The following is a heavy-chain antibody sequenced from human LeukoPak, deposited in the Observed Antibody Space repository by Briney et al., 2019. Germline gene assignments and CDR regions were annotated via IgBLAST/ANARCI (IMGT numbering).Heavy chain of an antibody. Sequence: GGSLRLSCAASGFTFSSYSMNWVRQAPGKGLEWVSYISSSSSTIYYADSVKGRFTISRDNAKNSLYLQMNSPRAEDTAVYYCARTYDFWSGSQYYFDSWGQGTLVTVSS. V-gene: IGHV3-48*01. CDR3: ARTYDFWSGSQYYFDS. CDR1: GFTFSSYS. D-gene: IGHD3-3*01. J-gene: IGHJ4*02. CDR2: ISSSSSTI.